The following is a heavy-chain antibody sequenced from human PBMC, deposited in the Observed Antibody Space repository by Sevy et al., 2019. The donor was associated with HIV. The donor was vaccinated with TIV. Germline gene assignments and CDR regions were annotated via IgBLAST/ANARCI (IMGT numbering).Heavy chain of an antibody. J-gene: IGHJ6*02. Sequence: GGSLRLSCAASGFTFSSYWMHWVRQAPGKGLVWVSRINSDGSSTSYADSVKGRFTISRDNAKNSGYLQMHFLRVEDSGVYYCARAMGVWGQGTTVTVSS. CDR3: ARAMGV. CDR2: INSDGSST. CDR1: GFTFSSYW. V-gene: IGHV3-74*01.